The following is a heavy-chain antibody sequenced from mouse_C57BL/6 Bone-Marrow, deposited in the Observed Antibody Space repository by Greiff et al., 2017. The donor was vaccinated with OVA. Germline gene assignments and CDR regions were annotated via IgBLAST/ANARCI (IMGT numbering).Heavy chain of an antibody. CDR3: ARSGYDYDNY. Sequence: VQLQQSGAELVRPGPSVKVSCKASGYAFTNYLIEWVKQRPGQGLEWIGVINPGSGGTNYNEKFKGKATLTADKSSSTAYMQLSSLTSEDSAVYFCARSGYDYDNYWGQGTTLTVSS. D-gene: IGHD2-4*01. CDR2: INPGSGGT. V-gene: IGHV1-54*01. CDR1: GYAFTNYL. J-gene: IGHJ2*01.